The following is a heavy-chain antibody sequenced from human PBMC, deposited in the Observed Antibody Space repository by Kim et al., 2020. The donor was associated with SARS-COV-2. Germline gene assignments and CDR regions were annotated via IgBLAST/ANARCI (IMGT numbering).Heavy chain of an antibody. CDR2: SSTI. J-gene: IGHJ4*02. CDR3: AQGATTGY. D-gene: IGHD1-1*01. Sequence: SSTIYYADSVKGRFTISRDNAKNSLYLQMNSLRDEDTAVYYCAQGATTGYWGQGTLVTVSS. V-gene: IGHV3-48*02.